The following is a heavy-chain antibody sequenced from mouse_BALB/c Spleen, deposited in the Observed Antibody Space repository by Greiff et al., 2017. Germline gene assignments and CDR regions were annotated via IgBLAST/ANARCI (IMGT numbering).Heavy chain of an antibody. D-gene: IGHD1-1*01. V-gene: IGHV1S81*02. CDR1: GYTFTSYW. CDR3: ARYAVVATDAMDY. CDR2: INPSNGRT. Sequence: VQLQQPGAELVKPGASVKLSCKASGYTFTSYWMHWVKQRPGQGLEWIGEINPSNGRTNYNEKFKSKATLTVDKSSSTAYMQLSSLTSEDSAVYYCARYAVVATDAMDYWGQGTSVTVSS. J-gene: IGHJ4*01.